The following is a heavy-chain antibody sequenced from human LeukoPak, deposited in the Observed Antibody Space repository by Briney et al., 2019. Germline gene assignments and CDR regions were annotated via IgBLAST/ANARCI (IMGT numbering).Heavy chain of an antibody. J-gene: IGHJ6*02. Sequence: ASVKVSCKASGYTFTSYYMHWVRQAPGQGLEWMGIINPSGGSTSYAQKFQGRVTMTRDTSTSTVYMELSSLRSEDTAVYYCATMTGAAGPTNYYYYGMDVWGQGTTVTVSS. CDR3: ATMTGAAGPTNYYYYGMDV. CDR2: INPSGGST. V-gene: IGHV1-46*01. CDR1: GYTFTSYY. D-gene: IGHD6-13*01.